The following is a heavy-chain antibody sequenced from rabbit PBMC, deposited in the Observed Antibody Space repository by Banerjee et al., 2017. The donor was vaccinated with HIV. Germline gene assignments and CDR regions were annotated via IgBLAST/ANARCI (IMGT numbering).Heavy chain of an antibody. CDR1: GLDFSRYG. CDR2: IYSADVGST. J-gene: IGHJ4*01. Sequence: QEQLVESGGGLVQPGGSLKLSCKASGLDFSRYGVSWVRQAPGKGLEWIGIIYSADVGSTYYASWAKGRFTITRSTSLNTVDLKMTSLTAADTATYFCVSYDDYGDRNLWGPGTLVTVS. V-gene: IGHV1S47*01. CDR3: VSYDDYGDRNL. D-gene: IGHD2-1*01.